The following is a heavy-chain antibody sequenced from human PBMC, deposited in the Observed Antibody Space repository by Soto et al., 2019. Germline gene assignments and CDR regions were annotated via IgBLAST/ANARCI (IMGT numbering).Heavy chain of an antibody. V-gene: IGHV1-46*03. Sequence: QVQLVQSGAEVKKPGASVKVSCKASGYTFTSYYMHWVRQAPGQGLEWMGIINPSGGSTSYAQKYQGRVTMTRDTSTSTVYMELSSLRAEDTAVYSCAGTHPTGTGLAAAGGVLNWGMDVWGQGTTVTVSS. J-gene: IGHJ6*02. CDR3: AGTHPTGTGLAAAGGVLNWGMDV. CDR1: GYTFTSYY. CDR2: INPSGGST. D-gene: IGHD6-13*01.